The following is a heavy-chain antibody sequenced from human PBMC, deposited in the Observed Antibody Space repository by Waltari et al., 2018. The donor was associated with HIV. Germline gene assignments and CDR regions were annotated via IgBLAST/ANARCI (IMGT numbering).Heavy chain of an antibody. V-gene: IGHV3-21*01. D-gene: IGHD2-21*02. Sequence: AQLVVAGAGLVKTGGSQRLSCHACPLTFSYYRLNWVVPAPGEGPEFVSYIGGTSIHIYYADAVKGRFTISRDNAKNSMYLQMNSLRGEDTAVYDCARVEGIGCGGDWSRRASEFDPWGQGTLVTVSS. CDR1: PLTFSYYR. CDR3: ARVEGIGCGGDWSRRASEFDP. CDR2: IGGTSIHI. J-gene: IGHJ5*02.